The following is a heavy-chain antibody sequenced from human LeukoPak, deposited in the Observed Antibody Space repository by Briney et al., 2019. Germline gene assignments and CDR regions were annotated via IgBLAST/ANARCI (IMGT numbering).Heavy chain of an antibody. CDR3: ARDPDGYSGYDIFVAFDI. CDR1: GGTFSSYA. J-gene: IGHJ3*02. D-gene: IGHD5-12*01. CDR2: IIPIFGTA. Sequence: SVKVSCKASGGTFSSYAISWVRQAPGQGLEWMGRIIPIFGTANYAQKFQGRVTITTDESTSTAYMELSSLGSEDTAVYYCARDPDGYSGYDIFVAFDIWGQGTMVTVSS. V-gene: IGHV1-69*05.